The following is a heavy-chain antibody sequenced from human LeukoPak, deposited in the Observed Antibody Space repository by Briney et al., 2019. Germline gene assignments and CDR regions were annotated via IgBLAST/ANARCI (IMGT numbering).Heavy chain of an antibody. CDR3: ARDREGR. J-gene: IGHJ4*02. CDR2: IYSGGAT. D-gene: IGHD1-26*01. Sequence: GGSLRLSCAASGFTVSNNHMRWVRQAPGKGLEWVSSIYSGGATKYADSVKGRFTISRDNSKNTLYLQMNSLRPEDTAVYYCARDREGRWDQGTLVTVPS. CDR1: GFTVSNNH. V-gene: IGHV3-53*01.